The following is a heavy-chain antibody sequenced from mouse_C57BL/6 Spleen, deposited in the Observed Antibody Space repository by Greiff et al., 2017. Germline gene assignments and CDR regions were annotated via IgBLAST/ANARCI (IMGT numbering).Heavy chain of an antibody. CDR2: IHPNSGST. CDR3: ARRGYYDYPYAMDY. D-gene: IGHD2-4*01. CDR1: GYTFTSYW. J-gene: IGHJ4*01. V-gene: IGHV1-64*01. Sequence: QVQLQQPGAELVKPGASVKLSCKASGYTFTSYWMHWVKQRPGQGLEWIGMIHPNSGSTNYNEKFKSKATLTVDKSSSTAYMQLSILTSEDSAVYYCARRGYYDYPYAMDYWGQGTSVTVSS.